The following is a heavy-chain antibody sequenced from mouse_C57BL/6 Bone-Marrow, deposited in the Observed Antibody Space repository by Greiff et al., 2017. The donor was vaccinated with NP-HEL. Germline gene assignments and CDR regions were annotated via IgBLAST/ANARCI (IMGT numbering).Heavy chain of an antibody. D-gene: IGHD1-1*01. V-gene: IGHV5-4*01. CDR1: GFTFSSYA. Sequence: EVQGVESGGGLVKPGGSLKLSCAASGFTFSSYAMSWVRQTPEKRLEWVATISDGGSYTYYPDNVKGRFTISRDNAKNNLYLQMSHLKSEDTAMYYCARDVERNYGSDYWGQGTTLTVSS. CDR2: ISDGGSYT. J-gene: IGHJ2*01. CDR3: ARDVERNYGSDY.